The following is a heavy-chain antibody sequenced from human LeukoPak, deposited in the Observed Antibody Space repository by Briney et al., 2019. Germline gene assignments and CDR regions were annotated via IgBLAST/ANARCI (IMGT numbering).Heavy chain of an antibody. V-gene: IGHV1-46*01. D-gene: IGHD1-26*01. CDR3: AREEGGSYLDY. Sequence: GASVKVSCKASGYTFTTYYVHWVRQAPGQGLEWMGIINPTGGSTSFAQKFQGRVTMTRDTSTSTVYMELSSLRSEDTAVYYCAREEGGSYLDYGGQGTLVTVSS. CDR1: GYTFTTYY. J-gene: IGHJ4*02. CDR2: INPTGGST.